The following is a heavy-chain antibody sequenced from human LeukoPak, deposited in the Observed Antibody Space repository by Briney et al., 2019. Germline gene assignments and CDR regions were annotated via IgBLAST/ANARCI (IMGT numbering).Heavy chain of an antibody. Sequence: SETLSLTCTVSGGSINSSSYYWGWVRQPPGKGLEWIGSMYYRGSTYYNPSLKSRVTISVDTSKNQFSLKLSSVTAADTAVYYCALIPYCTTITCYYFDYWGQGTLVTVSS. J-gene: IGHJ4*02. V-gene: IGHV4-39*07. D-gene: IGHD2-8*01. CDR1: GGSINSSSYY. CDR3: ALIPYCTTITCYYFDY. CDR2: MYYRGST.